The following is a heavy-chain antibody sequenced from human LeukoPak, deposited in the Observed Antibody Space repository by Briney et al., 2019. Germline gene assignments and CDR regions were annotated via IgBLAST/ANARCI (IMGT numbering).Heavy chain of an antibody. CDR1: GFTFSDYY. CDR3: ARGLTTVTSLASY. CDR2: ISRSSSDT. D-gene: IGHD4-17*01. V-gene: IGHV3-11*05. J-gene: IGHJ4*02. Sequence: GGSLRLSCAASGFTFSDYYMSWIRQAPGKGLEWVSYISRSSSDTNYADSVKGRFTIARDNAKNSLYLQMNSLRAEDTAVYYCARGLTTVTSLASYWGQGTLVTVSS.